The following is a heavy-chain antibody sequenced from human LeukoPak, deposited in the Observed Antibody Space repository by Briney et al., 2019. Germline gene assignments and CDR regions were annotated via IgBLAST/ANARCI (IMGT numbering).Heavy chain of an antibody. CDR2: INHSGST. CDR3: ARDDPYSSGSNFDY. V-gene: IGHV4-34*01. Sequence: SETLSLTCAVYGGSFSGYYWSWIRQPPGKGLEWIGEINHSGSTNYNPSLKSRVTISVDTSKNQFSLKLSSVTAADTAVYYCARDDPYSSGSNFDYWGQGTLATVSS. J-gene: IGHJ4*02. CDR1: GGSFSGYY. D-gene: IGHD6-19*01.